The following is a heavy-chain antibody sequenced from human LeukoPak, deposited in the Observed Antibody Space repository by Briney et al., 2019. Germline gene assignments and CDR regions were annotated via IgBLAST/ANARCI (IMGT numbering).Heavy chain of an antibody. J-gene: IGHJ4*02. CDR1: GGSISSGGYY. D-gene: IGHD3-3*01. CDR3: ARETIIFPRHSTFDY. V-gene: IGHV4-31*03. Sequence: SQTLSLTCTVSGGSISSGGYYWSWIRQHPRKGLEWIGYIYYSGSTYYNPSLKSRVTISVDTSKNQFSLKLSSVTAADTAVYCCARETIIFPRHSTFDYWGQGTLVTVSS. CDR2: IYYSGST.